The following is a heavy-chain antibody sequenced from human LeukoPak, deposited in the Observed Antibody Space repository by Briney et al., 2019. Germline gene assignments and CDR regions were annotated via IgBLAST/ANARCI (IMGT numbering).Heavy chain of an antibody. V-gene: IGHV3-21*06. J-gene: IGHJ4*02. CDR2: IFGDGPGL. D-gene: IGHD5/OR15-5a*01. Sequence: GGSLRLSCEASGFSFSASSMNWVRQAPGKGLEWVSSIFGDGPGLYYADSVKGRFTISRDNGKNSVYLEMNSLRDDDAAVYYCTREGGSTDAGFWGQGTLVTVSS. CDR3: TREGGSTDAGF. CDR1: GFSFSASS.